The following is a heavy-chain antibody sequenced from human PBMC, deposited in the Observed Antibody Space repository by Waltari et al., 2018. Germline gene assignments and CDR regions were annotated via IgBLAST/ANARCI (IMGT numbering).Heavy chain of an antibody. D-gene: IGHD2-2*01. CDR2: ISGSGGST. CDR3: AKMGYEYQLPPSYFDY. V-gene: IGHV3-23*01. Sequence: EVQLLESGGGLVQPGGSLRLSCAASGFTFSSYAMSWVRQAPGKGLEWVSAISGSGGSTYYADSVKGRFTISRDNSKNTLYLQMNSLRAEDTAVYYCAKMGYEYQLPPSYFDYWGQGTLVTVSS. CDR1: GFTFSSYA. J-gene: IGHJ4*02.